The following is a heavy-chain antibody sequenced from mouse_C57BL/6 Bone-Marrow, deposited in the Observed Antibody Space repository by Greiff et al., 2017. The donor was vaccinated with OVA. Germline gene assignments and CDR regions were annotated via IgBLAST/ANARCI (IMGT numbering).Heavy chain of an antibody. Sequence: VQLQQSGAELVRPGASVKLSCTASGFNIKDDYMHWVKQRPEQGLEWIGWIDPENGDTEYASKFQGKATITAETSSNTAYLQLSSLTSEDTAVYYCTTGHYYGSTSLAYWGQGTSVTVSS. CDR2: IDPENGDT. CDR3: TTGHYYGSTSLAY. J-gene: IGHJ4*01. CDR1: GFNIKDDY. D-gene: IGHD1-1*01. V-gene: IGHV14-4*01.